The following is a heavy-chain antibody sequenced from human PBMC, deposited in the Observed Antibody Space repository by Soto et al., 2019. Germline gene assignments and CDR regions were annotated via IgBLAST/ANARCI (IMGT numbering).Heavy chain of an antibody. Sequence: EVQLVESGGGLVKPGGSLRLSCAASGFTFSSYWMHWVRQTPGKGLVWVSRIDIAGSTTTYADSVKGRFTISRDNAKNTLYRQMNSMRAEDTAVYYCAIDQTVAGPTTFDYCGQGTLVTFSS. CDR1: GFTFSSYW. J-gene: IGHJ4*02. V-gene: IGHV3-74*01. D-gene: IGHD6-19*01. CDR3: AIDQTVAGPTTFDY. CDR2: IDIAGSTT.